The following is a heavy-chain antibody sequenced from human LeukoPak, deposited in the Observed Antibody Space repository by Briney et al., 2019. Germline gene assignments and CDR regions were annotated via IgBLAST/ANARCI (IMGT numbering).Heavy chain of an antibody. Sequence: GGSLRLSCVGSGFTFSDYWMSWVRQAPGKGLEWVADIKHDGSEKDYVDALKGRFTTSRDTTKNSLYMQMNMLRAEETAVYSCARWLELIRNLVWWGQGTLVTVSS. D-gene: IGHD5-24*01. CDR1: GFTFSDYW. J-gene: IGHJ4*02. V-gene: IGHV3-7*01. CDR3: ARWLELIRNLVW. CDR2: IKHDGSEK.